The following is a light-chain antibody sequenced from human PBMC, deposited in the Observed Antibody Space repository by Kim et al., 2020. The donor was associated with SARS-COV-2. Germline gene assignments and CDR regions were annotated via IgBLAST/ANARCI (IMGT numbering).Light chain of an antibody. CDR2: GAS. J-gene: IGKJ2*01. CDR1: QSASSSS. CDR3: QQYGSSEFT. Sequence: LSPGERATLSCRASQSASSSSFAWYQQKPGQAPRLLIYGASSMATGIPDRFSGSGSGTDFTLTISRLEPEDFAVYYCQQYGSSEFTFGQGTKLEI. V-gene: IGKV3-20*01.